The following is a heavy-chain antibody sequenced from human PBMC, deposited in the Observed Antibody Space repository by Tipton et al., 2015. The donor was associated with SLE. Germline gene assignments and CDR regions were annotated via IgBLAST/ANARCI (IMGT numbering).Heavy chain of an antibody. CDR3: ARIEGSTKYFQH. CDR1: GDSISPYY. CDR2: IYHSGNT. Sequence: TLSLTCTVSGDSISPYYWSWIRQPPGKALEWIGYIYHSGNTIYNPSLQSRVTISVDTSKNQFSLKLSSVTAADTAVYYCARIEGSTKYFQHWGQGTLVTVSS. V-gene: IGHV4-59*01. D-gene: IGHD2-2*01. J-gene: IGHJ1*01.